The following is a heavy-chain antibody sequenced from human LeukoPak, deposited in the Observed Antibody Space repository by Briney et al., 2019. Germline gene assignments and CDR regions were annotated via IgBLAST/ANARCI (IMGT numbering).Heavy chain of an antibody. J-gene: IGHJ5*02. D-gene: IGHD6-6*01. V-gene: IGHV3-9*01. CDR3: AKALEYSWSYRGNWFDP. Sequence: SLCLSCAASVLTFADFAMHCVRQAPGRGLEWVSGISRNSGSIGYADSVTGRFTISRDNAKNSLYLQMNSLRAEDTALYYCAKALEYSWSYRGNWFDPWGQGTLVTVSS. CDR2: ISRNSGSI. CDR1: VLTFADFA.